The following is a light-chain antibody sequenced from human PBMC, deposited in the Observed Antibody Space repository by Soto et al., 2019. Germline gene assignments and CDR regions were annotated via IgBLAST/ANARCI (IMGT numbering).Light chain of an antibody. Sequence: QMTQSPSSLSASVGEKIIITCRASRDVGSDVSWYQQKPGQAPKLLIYAASNLYTGVPSKFSGSRSGTEFTLTISSLQPEDFASYYCLQDYGDSWTFGQGTKVEIE. CDR3: LQDYGDSWT. CDR1: RDVGSD. J-gene: IGKJ1*01. CDR2: AAS. V-gene: IGKV1-6*01.